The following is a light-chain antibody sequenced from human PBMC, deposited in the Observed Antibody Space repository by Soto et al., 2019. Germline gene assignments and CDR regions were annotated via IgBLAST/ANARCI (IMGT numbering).Light chain of an antibody. CDR1: SSNIGSNN. Sequence: QSALTQTPSASGIPGQRVNISCSGSSSNIGSNNVNWYQQLPGTAPKLLIYSNNQRPSGVPDRFSGSKSGTSASLAISGLQSEDEADYYCEAWDDSLNGVVFGGGTKLTVL. CDR2: SNN. V-gene: IGLV1-44*01. J-gene: IGLJ2*01. CDR3: EAWDDSLNGVV.